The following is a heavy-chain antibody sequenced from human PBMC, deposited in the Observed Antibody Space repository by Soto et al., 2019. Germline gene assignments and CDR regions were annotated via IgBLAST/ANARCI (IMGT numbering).Heavy chain of an antibody. D-gene: IGHD2-15*01. Sequence: ASVKVSCKASGYTFTSYGISWVRQAPGQGLEWMGWISAYNGNTNYAQKFQGWVTMTRDTPISTAYMELSRLRSDDTAVYYCARGVGCSRGSCYQNWFDPWGQGTLVTVSS. J-gene: IGHJ5*02. CDR2: ISAYNGNT. V-gene: IGHV1-18*01. CDR3: ARGVGCSRGSCYQNWFDP. CDR1: GYTFTSYG.